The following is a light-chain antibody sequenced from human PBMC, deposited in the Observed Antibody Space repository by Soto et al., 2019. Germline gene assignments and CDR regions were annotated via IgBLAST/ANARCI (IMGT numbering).Light chain of an antibody. V-gene: IGLV2-18*02. J-gene: IGLJ2*01. CDR1: STDFVSYNR. Sequence: QSVLTQPPSVSGSPGQSVTISCTGTSTDFVSYNRVSWYQQPPGTAPKLMIYEVSKRPSGVPDRFSGSKSGNTASLTISGLQAADEADYYCQSYDSSLSGVVFGGGTKLTVL. CDR2: EVS. CDR3: QSYDSSLSGVV.